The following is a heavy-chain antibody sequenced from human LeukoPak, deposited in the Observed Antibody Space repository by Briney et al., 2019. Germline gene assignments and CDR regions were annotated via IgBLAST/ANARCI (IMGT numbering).Heavy chain of an antibody. V-gene: IGHV3-53*01. J-gene: IGHJ4*02. D-gene: IGHD1-26*01. CDR3: ASSGSYRFDY. Sequence: GGSLRLSCAASGFTVSSNYMSWVRQAPGKGLEWVSVIYSGGSTYYADSVKGRFTISRDNSKNSLYLQMDSLRDEDTAVYYCASSGSYRFDYWGQGTLVTVSS. CDR2: IYSGGST. CDR1: GFTVSSNY.